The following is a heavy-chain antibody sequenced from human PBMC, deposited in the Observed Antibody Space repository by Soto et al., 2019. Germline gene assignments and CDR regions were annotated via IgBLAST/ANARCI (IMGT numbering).Heavy chain of an antibody. CDR3: DAHYGSPVADL. V-gene: IGHV4-30-2*01. J-gene: IGHJ5*02. D-gene: IGHD3-10*01. Sequence: TLSLTCAVSGGSISSADYSWGWARQPPGKGLEWIGYMYKSVTTFYNPSLKSRVTISVDRSKNQFSLKLSSVTAADTAVYYCDAHYGSPVADLWGQATLVTVSS. CDR1: GGSISSADYS. CDR2: MYKSVTT.